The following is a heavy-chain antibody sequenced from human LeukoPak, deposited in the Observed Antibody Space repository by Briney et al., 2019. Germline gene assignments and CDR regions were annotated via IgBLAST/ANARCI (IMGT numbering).Heavy chain of an antibody. CDR3: AKDEAAAGARYYYYMDV. CDR1: GFTFGPYA. Sequence: GGTLRLSCLASGFTFGPYAMSWVRQVPGKGLEWVSGISPNGASTNYVDSVKGRFTISRDNSKNTLYLQMNSLSAEDTAVYYCAKDEAAAGARYYYYMDVWGKGTTVTISS. D-gene: IGHD6-13*01. V-gene: IGHV3-23*01. J-gene: IGHJ6*03. CDR2: ISPNGAST.